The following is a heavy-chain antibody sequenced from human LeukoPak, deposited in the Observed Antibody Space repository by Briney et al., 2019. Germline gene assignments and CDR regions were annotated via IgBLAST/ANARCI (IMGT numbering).Heavy chain of an antibody. J-gene: IGHJ6*03. CDR3: AKFSAGRGDYYYYYMDV. Sequence: GGSLRLSCAASGFTFSSYAMSWVRQAPGKGLEWVSAISGSGGSTYHADSVKGRFTISRDNSKNTLYLQMNSLRAEDTAVYYCAKFSAGRGDYYYYYMDVWGKGTTVTVSS. CDR1: GFTFSSYA. D-gene: IGHD6-19*01. CDR2: ISGSGGST. V-gene: IGHV3-23*01.